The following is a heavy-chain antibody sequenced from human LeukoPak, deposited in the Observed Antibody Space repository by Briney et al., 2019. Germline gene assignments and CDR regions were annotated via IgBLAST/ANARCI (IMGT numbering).Heavy chain of an antibody. CDR2: IYNGGST. D-gene: IGHD5-24*01. V-gene: IGHV4-59*01. CDR3: ATLRDGYEFDY. Sequence: SETLSLTCTVSGVSISSNYWGWIRQPPGKGREWLGYIYNGGSTNYNPSLKSRVTISVDTSKNQFSLKVTSVTAADTAVYYCATLRDGYEFDYWGQGTLVTVSS. J-gene: IGHJ4*02. CDR1: GVSISSNY.